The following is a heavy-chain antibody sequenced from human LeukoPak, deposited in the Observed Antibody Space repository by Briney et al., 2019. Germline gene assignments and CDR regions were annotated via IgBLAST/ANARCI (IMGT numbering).Heavy chain of an antibody. CDR3: ARAGRANDILTGRRISYFDY. CDR2: ISSSGSTI. V-gene: IGHV3-48*03. Sequence: PGGSLRLSCAASGFAFSSYEMNWVRQAPGKGLEWVSYISSSGSTIYYADSVKGRFTISRDNAKNSLYLQMNSLRAEDTAVYYCARAGRANDILTGRRISYFDYWGQGTLVTVSS. J-gene: IGHJ4*02. D-gene: IGHD3-9*01. CDR1: GFAFSSYE.